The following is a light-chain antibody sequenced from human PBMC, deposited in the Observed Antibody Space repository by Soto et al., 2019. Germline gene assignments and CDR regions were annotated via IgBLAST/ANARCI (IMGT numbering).Light chain of an antibody. CDR2: EAS. Sequence: DIKMSLSPSTLSASVGDRVTITCRASQSIRTWLAWYQQKSGKAPKLLIYEASTLGSGVPSRFSGSGSGTEFTLTISSLQPDDFATYYCQQYNSYPWTFGQGSKVDVK. V-gene: IGKV1-5*03. J-gene: IGKJ1*01. CDR3: QQYNSYPWT. CDR1: QSIRTW.